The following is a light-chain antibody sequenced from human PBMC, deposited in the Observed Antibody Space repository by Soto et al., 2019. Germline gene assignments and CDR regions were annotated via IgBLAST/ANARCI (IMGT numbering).Light chain of an antibody. Sequence: QSALTQPASVSGSPGQSITISCTGTSSDVGGYNYVSWYQQHPGKAPKLMIYAVSNRPSGVSNRFSGSKSGNTASLTISGLQAEDEADYYCSSYRSSSTNVVFGGGTTLTVL. CDR3: SSYRSSSTNVV. J-gene: IGLJ2*01. V-gene: IGLV2-14*01. CDR1: SSDVGGYNY. CDR2: AVS.